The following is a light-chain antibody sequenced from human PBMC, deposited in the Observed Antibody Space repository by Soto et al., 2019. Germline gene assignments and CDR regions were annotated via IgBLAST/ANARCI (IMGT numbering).Light chain of an antibody. CDR2: DAS. Sequence: DLQLTQSPSSLSTSVGDRVTITCQADHDIKEFLNWYQAKPGKAPKLLIYDASNLQTGVPSRFSRSGSGTHFTFTISSLQPEDIATYYCQRYHSHPTIFGQGTRLHIK. CDR1: HDIKEF. J-gene: IGKJ5*01. CDR3: QRYHSHPTI. V-gene: IGKV1-33*01.